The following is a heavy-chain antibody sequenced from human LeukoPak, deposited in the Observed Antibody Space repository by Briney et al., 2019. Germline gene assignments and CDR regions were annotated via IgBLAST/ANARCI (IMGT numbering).Heavy chain of an antibody. D-gene: IGHD3-10*01. CDR2: IIPIFGTA. J-gene: IGHJ4*02. CDR1: GGTFSSYA. CDR3: ATHHMVLNHFDY. Sequence: ASVKVSCKASGGTFSSYAIGWVRQAPGQELEWMGGIIPIFGTANYAQKFQGRVTITADESTSTAYMELSSLRSEDTAVYYCATHHMVLNHFDYWGQGTLVPVSS. V-gene: IGHV1-69*01.